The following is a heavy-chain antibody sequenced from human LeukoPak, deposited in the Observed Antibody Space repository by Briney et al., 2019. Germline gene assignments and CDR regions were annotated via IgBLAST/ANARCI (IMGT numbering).Heavy chain of an antibody. V-gene: IGHV1-69*01. CDR3: ATYSSSSFDY. CDR1: GFTFSSYA. J-gene: IGHJ4*02. CDR2: IIPIFGTA. Sequence: GGSLRLSCAASGFTFSSYAISWVRQAPGQGLEWMGGIIPIFGTANYAQKFQGRVTITADESTSTAYMELSSLRSEDTAVYYCATYSSSSFDYWGQGTLVTVSS. D-gene: IGHD6-6*01.